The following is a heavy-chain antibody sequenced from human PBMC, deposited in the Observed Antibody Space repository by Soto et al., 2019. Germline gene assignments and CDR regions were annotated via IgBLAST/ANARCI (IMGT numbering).Heavy chain of an antibody. Sequence: QVQLVESGGGVVQPGRSLRLSCAASGFTFSSYAMHWVRQAPGKGLEWVAVISYDGSNKYYADSVKGRFTISRDNSKNTLYLQMNSLRAEDTAMYYCARGGYLEWLLYASDYWGQGTLVTVSS. D-gene: IGHD3-3*01. CDR2: ISYDGSNK. CDR3: ARGGYLEWLLYASDY. CDR1: GFTFSSYA. J-gene: IGHJ4*02. V-gene: IGHV3-30-3*01.